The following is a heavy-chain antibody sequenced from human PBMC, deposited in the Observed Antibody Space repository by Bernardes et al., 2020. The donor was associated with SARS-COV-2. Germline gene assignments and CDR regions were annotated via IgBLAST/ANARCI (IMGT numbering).Heavy chain of an antibody. J-gene: IGHJ4*02. CDR3: ARVGYDFWSGISQSGLDL. V-gene: IGHV4-59*01. CDR2: IYYTGST. Sequence: SETLSLTCTVSGGPINTYYWTWIRQPPGKGLEWIGYIYYTGSTNYNPSLKSRVTISVDTSKNQFSLNLSSVTAADTAVYYCARVGYDFWSGISQSGLDLWGRGTLVTVSS. D-gene: IGHD3-3*01. CDR1: GGPINTYY.